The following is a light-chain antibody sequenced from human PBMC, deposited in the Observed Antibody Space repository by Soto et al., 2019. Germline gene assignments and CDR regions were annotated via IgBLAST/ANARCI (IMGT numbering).Light chain of an antibody. J-gene: IGKJ1*01. V-gene: IGKV3D-20*02. Sequence: EIVLTQSPGTLSLSPGERATLSCRASQTVSSSFLGWYQQKPGQAPRLLIYGASSRATGIPDRFSGSGSGTDFTLTISRLEPEDFAVYYCQQRSNWPWTFGQGTKVDNK. CDR2: GAS. CDR1: QTVSSSF. CDR3: QQRSNWPWT.